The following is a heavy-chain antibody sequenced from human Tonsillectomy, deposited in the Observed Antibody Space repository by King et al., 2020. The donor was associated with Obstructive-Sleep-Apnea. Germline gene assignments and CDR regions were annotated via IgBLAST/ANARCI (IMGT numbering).Heavy chain of an antibody. CDR3: AVDYDTSGYYYGLDY. J-gene: IGHJ4*02. Sequence: QLVQSGAEVKKPGESLKISCQGSGYTFTSHWIAWVRQMPGKGLEWMGITFPGDSISIYSPSFQGQVTFSADESISTAYLQWVSLKASDTAIYYCAVDYDTSGYYYGLDYWGQGTLVTVSS. V-gene: IGHV5-51*01. D-gene: IGHD3-22*01. CDR1: GYTFTSHW. CDR2: TFPGDSIS.